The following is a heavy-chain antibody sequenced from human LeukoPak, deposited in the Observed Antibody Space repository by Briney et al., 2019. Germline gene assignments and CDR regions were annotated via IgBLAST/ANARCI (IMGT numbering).Heavy chain of an antibody. Sequence: PGRSLRLSCAVSGFTFSSYGMHWVRQAPGKGLEWVAVIWYDGSNKYYADSVKGRFTISRDNSKNTLYLQMNSLRAEDTAVYYCAREGGIDYDSSGYPLDYWGQGTLVTVSS. V-gene: IGHV3-33*01. CDR3: AREGGIDYDSSGYPLDY. CDR2: IWYDGSNK. CDR1: GFTFSSYG. J-gene: IGHJ4*02. D-gene: IGHD3-22*01.